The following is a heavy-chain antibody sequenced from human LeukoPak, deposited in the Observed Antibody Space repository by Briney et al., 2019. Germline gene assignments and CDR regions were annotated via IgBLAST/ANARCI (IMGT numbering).Heavy chain of an antibody. Sequence: PGGSLRLSCAASGFTFSSYGMSWVRQAPGKGLEWVSALSDSGGSTFYADSVKGRFTISRDNSKNTLYLQMNSLRAEDTAVYYCAKTYYYDSSGSVPSPDYWGQGTLVTVSS. D-gene: IGHD3-22*01. J-gene: IGHJ4*02. V-gene: IGHV3-23*01. CDR3: AKTYYYDSSGSVPSPDY. CDR1: GFTFSSYG. CDR2: LSDSGGST.